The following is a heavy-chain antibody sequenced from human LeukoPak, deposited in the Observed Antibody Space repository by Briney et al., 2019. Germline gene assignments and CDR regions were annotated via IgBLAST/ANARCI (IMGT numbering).Heavy chain of an antibody. J-gene: IGHJ5*02. CDR3: ARSEGEGPPATYGWFDP. D-gene: IGHD2-2*01. V-gene: IGHV1-2*02. CDR2: INPNSGGT. CDR1: GYTFTGYY. Sequence: GASVKVSCKASGYTFTGYYMHWVRQAPGQGLEWMGWINPNSGGTNYAQKFQGRVTMTRDTSISTAYMELSRLRSDDTAVYYCARSEGEGPPATYGWFDPGAREPWSPSPQ.